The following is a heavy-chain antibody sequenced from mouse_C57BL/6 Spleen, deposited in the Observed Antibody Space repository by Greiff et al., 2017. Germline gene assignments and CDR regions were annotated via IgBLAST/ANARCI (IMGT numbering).Heavy chain of an antibody. CDR3: AEKDGSRDYAMDY. J-gene: IGHJ4*01. V-gene: IGHV2-5*01. D-gene: IGHD1-1*01. Sequence: VQLQQSGPGLVQPSQSLSITCTVSGFSFTSYGVRWVHQSPGKGLEWLGVIWRGGSTDYNAAFMSRLGIPKDNSKSQVFFKMSRLQADDTVIYYGAEKDGSRDYAMDYWGQGTSVTVSS. CDR2: IWRGGST. CDR1: GFSFTSYG.